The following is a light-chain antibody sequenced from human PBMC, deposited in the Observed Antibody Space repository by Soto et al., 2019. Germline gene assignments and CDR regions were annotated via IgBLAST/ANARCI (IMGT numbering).Light chain of an antibody. CDR1: QSVGNF. V-gene: IGKV3-11*01. J-gene: IGKJ1*01. CDR2: DAS. Sequence: PGERATLSCRASQSVGNFFAWYQQKPGQAPRLLIYDASNRATGIPARFSGSGSGTDFTLTISNLEPEDFAVYYCQQRGTFGQGTKVEIK. CDR3: QQRGT.